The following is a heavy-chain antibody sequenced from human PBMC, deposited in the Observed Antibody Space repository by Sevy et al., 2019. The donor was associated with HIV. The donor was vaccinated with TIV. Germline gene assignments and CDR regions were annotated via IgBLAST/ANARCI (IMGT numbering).Heavy chain of an antibody. D-gene: IGHD3-16*01. CDR2: ISYDGNYR. J-gene: IGHJ6*02. CDR1: GFTFSTYD. Sequence: GGSLRLSCAASGFTFSTYDIHWVRQAPGKGLERVAIISYDGNYREYADSVRGRFSMSRDNSKNTVYLQMNGLSIEETAVYYCAKNRPPGGSYFSRHAMDVWGRGTTVTVSS. V-gene: IGHV3-30*18. CDR3: AKNRPPGGSYFSRHAMDV.